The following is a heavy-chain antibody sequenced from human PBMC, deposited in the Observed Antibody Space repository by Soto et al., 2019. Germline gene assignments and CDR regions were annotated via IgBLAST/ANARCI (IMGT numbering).Heavy chain of an antibody. J-gene: IGHJ4*02. CDR1: GFSLRTSGVA. Sequence: SGPTLVNPTQTLTLTCTFSGFSLRTSGVAVGWIRQPPGKALEWLALIYWNDEKLYRPSLKSRLTITKDTSKNQVVLTVTNMEPVDTAKYYCAHTFGSGWYKAYLHYWGKGILAT. V-gene: IGHV2-5*01. CDR3: AHTFGSGWYKAYLHY. CDR2: IYWNDEK. D-gene: IGHD6-19*01.